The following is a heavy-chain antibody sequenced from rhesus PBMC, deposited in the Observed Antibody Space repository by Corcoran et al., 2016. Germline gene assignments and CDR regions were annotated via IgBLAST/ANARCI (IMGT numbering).Heavy chain of an antibody. CDR2: IDPSDSDT. CDR3: ARGYNWNQGLGY. D-gene: IGHD1-26*01. Sequence: EVQLVQSGAEVKRPGESLKISCKTSGYRFPRYWFSWLLQMPGKGLEWMGAIDPSDSDTRYNPSFQGQVTISADKSISTAYLQWSRLKASDTATYYCARGYNWNQGLGYWGQGVLVTVSS. CDR1: GYRFPRYW. J-gene: IGHJ4*01. V-gene: IGHV5-20*01.